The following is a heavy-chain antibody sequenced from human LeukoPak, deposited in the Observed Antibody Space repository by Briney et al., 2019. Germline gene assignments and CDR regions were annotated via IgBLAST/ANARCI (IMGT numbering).Heavy chain of an antibody. J-gene: IGHJ6*02. V-gene: IGHV3-23*01. CDR1: GFTFSSYA. CDR2: ISGSGGST. CDR3: AKGGTTVVTRYWYYGMDV. Sequence: GGSLRPSCAASGFTFSSYAMSWVRQAPGKGLEWVSAISGSGGSTYYADSVKGRFTISRDNSKNTLHLQMNSLRAEDTAVYYCAKGGTTVVTRYWYYGMDVWGQGTTVTVSS. D-gene: IGHD4-23*01.